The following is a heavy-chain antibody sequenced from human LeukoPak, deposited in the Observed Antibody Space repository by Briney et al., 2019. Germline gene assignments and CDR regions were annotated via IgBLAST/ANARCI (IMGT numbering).Heavy chain of an antibody. V-gene: IGHV1-18*01. CDR3: ARWRQERYYYDSSGYYPQYYYGMDV. Sequence: ASVKVSCKASDYTFTSYGISWVRQAPGQGLEWMGWISAYNGSTDYAQKLQGRVTMTTDTSTSTAYMELRSLRSDDTAVYYCARWRQERYYYDSSGYYPQYYYGMDVWGQGTTVTVSS. J-gene: IGHJ6*02. CDR1: DYTFTSYG. CDR2: ISAYNGST. D-gene: IGHD3-22*01.